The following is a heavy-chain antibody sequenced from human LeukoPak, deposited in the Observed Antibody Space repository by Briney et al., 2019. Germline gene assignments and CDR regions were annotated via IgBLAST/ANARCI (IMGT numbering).Heavy chain of an antibody. D-gene: IGHD4-17*01. CDR3: ARENGDYADGPDFDY. V-gene: IGHV4-59*01. CDR2: IYYSGST. CDR1: GGSISSYY. J-gene: IGHJ4*02. Sequence: PSETLSLTCTASGGSISSYYWSWIRQPPGKGLEWIGYIYYSGSTNYNPSLKSRVTISVDTSKNQFSLKLSSVTAADTAVYYCARENGDYADGPDFDYWGQGTLVTVSS.